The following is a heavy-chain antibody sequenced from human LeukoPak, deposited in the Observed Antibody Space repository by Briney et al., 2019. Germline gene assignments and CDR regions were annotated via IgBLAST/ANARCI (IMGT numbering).Heavy chain of an antibody. J-gene: IGHJ4*02. Sequence: SETLSLTCTVSGGSISSSSYYWGWIRQPPGKGLEWIGSIYYSGSTYYNPSLKSRVTISVDTSKNQFSLKLSSVTAADTAVYYCARVRGTYYYDSSGYFPDYWGQGTLVTVSS. CDR1: GGSISSSSYY. CDR2: IYYSGST. V-gene: IGHV4-39*07. CDR3: ARVRGTYYYDSSGYFPDY. D-gene: IGHD3-22*01.